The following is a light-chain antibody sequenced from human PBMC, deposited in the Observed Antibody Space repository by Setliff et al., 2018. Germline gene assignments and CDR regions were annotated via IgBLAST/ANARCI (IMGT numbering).Light chain of an antibody. CDR2: EVS. CDR1: SSDVGGINH. CDR3: SSYAGNYIYV. J-gene: IGLJ1*01. V-gene: IGLV2-8*01. Sequence: QSALTQPPSASGSPGQSVTISCTRTSSDVGGINHVSWYQQHPGKAPRLMIFEVSKRPSGVPDRFPGSKSGNTASLTVSGLQAEDEADYYCSSYAGNYIYVFGTGTKVTVL.